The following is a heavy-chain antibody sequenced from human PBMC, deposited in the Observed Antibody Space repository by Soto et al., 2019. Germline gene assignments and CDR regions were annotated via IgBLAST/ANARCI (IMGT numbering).Heavy chain of an antibody. CDR1: GGSFSAYS. V-gene: IGHV4-34*01. D-gene: IGHD6-13*01. CDR2: INHSGST. J-gene: IGHJ4*02. CDR3: ARDRAAAGSFYYFDY. Sequence: SETLSLTCAVYGGSFSAYSWTWIRQPPGKGLEWIGEINHSGSTNYNPSLKSRVTLSVDTSKNQFSLKLSSVTAADTAVYYCARDRAAAGSFYYFDYWGQGTLVTVSS.